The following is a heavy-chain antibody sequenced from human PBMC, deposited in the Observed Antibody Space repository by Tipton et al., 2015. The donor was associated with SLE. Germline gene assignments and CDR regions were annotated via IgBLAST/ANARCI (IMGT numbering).Heavy chain of an antibody. CDR2: IYGGGST. V-gene: IGHV3-53*04. Sequence: VQLVQSGGGLVQPGGSLRLSCAASGFTVSSNYMSWVRQAPGKGLEWVSVIYGGGSTYYADSVKGRFTISRDNSKNTLYLQMNSLRVEDTAVYYCATGLYCSRCHWPDYFDYWGQGTLVTVSS. CDR3: ATGLYCSRCHWPDYFDY. D-gene: IGHD2-15*01. J-gene: IGHJ4*02. CDR1: GFTVSSNY.